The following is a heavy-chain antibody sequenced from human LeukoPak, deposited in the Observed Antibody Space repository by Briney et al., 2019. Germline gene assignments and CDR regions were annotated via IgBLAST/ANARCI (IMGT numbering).Heavy chain of an antibody. V-gene: IGHV3-33*01. D-gene: IGHD3-16*01. CDR1: GFSFSTYG. J-gene: IGHJ4*02. CDR3: VGDTPPGGDYYFDY. Sequence: GGSLRPSCGASGFSFSTYGMHWVRQAPGKGLEWVALIWNAGTNTYYADSVKGRFTIFRDNSKNTLYLQMNSLRAEDTAVNYCVGDTPPGGDYYFDYWGQGTLVIVSS. CDR2: IWNAGTNT.